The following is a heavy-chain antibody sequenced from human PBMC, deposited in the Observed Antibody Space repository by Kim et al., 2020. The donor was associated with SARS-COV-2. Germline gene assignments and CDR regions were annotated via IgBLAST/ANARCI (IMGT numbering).Heavy chain of an antibody. CDR2: FSYGGIA. Sequence: SETLSLTCLVSGASITDYYWSWVRQSPGKTLELIGYFSYGGIANYNPPLKSRVTVSLNTSKNQFSLRLTSVTAPDTAMYFCAGPSVGAMRYRGQGLVVTVSS. CDR3: AGPSVGAMRY. D-gene: IGHD1-26*01. CDR1: GASITDYY. V-gene: IGHV4-59*01. J-gene: IGHJ4*02.